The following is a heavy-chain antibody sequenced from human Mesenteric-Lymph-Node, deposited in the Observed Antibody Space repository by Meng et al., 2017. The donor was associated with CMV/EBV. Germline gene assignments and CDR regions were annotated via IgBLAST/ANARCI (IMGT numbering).Heavy chain of an antibody. V-gene: IGHV4-39*06. Sequence: TTSSSTYFWCSVRLPPGKGLEWIGNIYYSESTYYNPSLKSRVTISLGTSKKQFALNLSSVTAADTAVYYCARASNSYGDYGGYFDYWGQGTLVTVSS. CDR3: ARASNSYGDYGGYFDY. J-gene: IGHJ4*02. CDR2: IYYSEST. CDR1: TTSSSTYF. D-gene: IGHD4-17*01.